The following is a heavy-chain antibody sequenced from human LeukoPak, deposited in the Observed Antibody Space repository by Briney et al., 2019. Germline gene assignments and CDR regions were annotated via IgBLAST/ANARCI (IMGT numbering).Heavy chain of an antibody. CDR1: GLRFSTYA. J-gene: IGHJ4*02. V-gene: IGHV3-23*01. D-gene: IGHD3-3*01. Sequence: PGGSLTLSCTVSGLRFSTYAMSWVRQAPGKGLEWVSSISGSGGSTYYADSVKGRFNVSRDNSKNTVYLELNSLRAEDRAIYFCAKGGQNFDFWRFDYWGQGTLVTVSS. CDR2: ISGSGGST. CDR3: AKGGQNFDFWRFDY.